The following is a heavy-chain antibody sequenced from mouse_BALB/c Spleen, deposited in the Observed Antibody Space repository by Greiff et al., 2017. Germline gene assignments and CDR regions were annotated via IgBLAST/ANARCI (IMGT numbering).Heavy chain of an antibody. Sequence: VQLKQSGPELVKPGASVKISCKASGYTFTDYNMHWVKQSHGKSLEWIGYIYPYNGGTGYNQKFKSKATLTVDNSSSTAYMELRSLTSEDSAVYYCATTMITTGYFDYWGQGTTLTVSS. D-gene: IGHD2-4*01. J-gene: IGHJ2*01. V-gene: IGHV1S29*02. CDR2: IYPYNGGT. CDR1: GYTFTDYN. CDR3: ATTMITTGYFDY.